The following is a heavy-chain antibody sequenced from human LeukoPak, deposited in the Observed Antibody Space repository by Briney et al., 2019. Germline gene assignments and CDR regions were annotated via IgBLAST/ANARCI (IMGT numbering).Heavy chain of an antibody. D-gene: IGHD3-10*01. CDR3: ARGSTMDYYTFDI. Sequence: GGSLRLSCAASGFTFSSYGMHWVRQAPGKGLEWVAFIRYDGSNKYYADSVKGRFTISRDNSKNTLYLQMNSLRAEDTAVYYCARGSTMDYYTFDIWGQGTMVTVSS. V-gene: IGHV3-30*02. CDR1: GFTFSSYG. CDR2: IRYDGSNK. J-gene: IGHJ3*02.